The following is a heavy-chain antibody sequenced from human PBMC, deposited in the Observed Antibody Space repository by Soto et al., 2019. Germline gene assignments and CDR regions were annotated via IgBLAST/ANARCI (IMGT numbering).Heavy chain of an antibody. CDR1: GGSISSGGYY. D-gene: IGHD1-20*01. V-gene: IGHV4-30-4*01. Sequence: VSGGSISSGGYYWSWIRQPPGKGLEWIGYIFYSGDTYYSPSLQSRVSILVDTSKNQFSLKLSSVTAADTAVYYCATVTGNAFAIWGQGTMVTVSS. CDR2: IFYSGDT. J-gene: IGHJ3*02. CDR3: ATVTGNAFAI.